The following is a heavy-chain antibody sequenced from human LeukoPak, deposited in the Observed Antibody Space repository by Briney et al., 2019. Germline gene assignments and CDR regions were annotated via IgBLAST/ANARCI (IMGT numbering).Heavy chain of an antibody. CDR3: ARDLGGSYYYYGMDV. V-gene: IGHV3-21*01. Sequence: PGGSLRLSCAASGFTFSSYSMNWVRQAPGKGLEWVSSISSSSSYIYYADSVKGRSTISRDNAKNSLYLQMNSLRAEDTAVYYCARDLGGSYYYYGMDVWGQGTTVTVSS. CDR1: GFTFSSYS. J-gene: IGHJ6*02. CDR2: ISSSSSYI. D-gene: IGHD1-26*01.